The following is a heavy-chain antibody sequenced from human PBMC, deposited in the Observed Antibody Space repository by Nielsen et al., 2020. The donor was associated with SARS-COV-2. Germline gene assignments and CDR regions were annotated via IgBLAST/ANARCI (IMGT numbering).Heavy chain of an antibody. Sequence: GESLKISCSASGFTFSSYAMHWVRQAPGKGLEYVSAISSNGGSIYYADSVKGRFTISRDNAKNSLYLQMNSLRAEDTAVYYCARYSSSSGNYWGQGTLVTVSS. CDR2: ISSNGGSI. V-gene: IGHV3-64*04. CDR3: ARYSSSSGNY. J-gene: IGHJ4*02. D-gene: IGHD6-6*01. CDR1: GFTFSSYA.